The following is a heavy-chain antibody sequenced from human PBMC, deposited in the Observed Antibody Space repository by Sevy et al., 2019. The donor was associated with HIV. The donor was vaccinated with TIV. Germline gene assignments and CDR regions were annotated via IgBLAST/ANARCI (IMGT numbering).Heavy chain of an antibody. CDR2: INPNSGGT. CDR1: GYTFTGYY. D-gene: IGHD3-9*01. Sequence: ASVKVSCKASGYTFTGYYMHWVRQAPGQGLEWMGWINPNSGGTNYAQKFQGRVTMTRETSISTAYMELSRLRSDDTAVYYCARDLLANVLRYFDWSQRFDPWGQGTLVTVSS. J-gene: IGHJ5*02. V-gene: IGHV1-2*02. CDR3: ARDLLANVLRYFDWSQRFDP.